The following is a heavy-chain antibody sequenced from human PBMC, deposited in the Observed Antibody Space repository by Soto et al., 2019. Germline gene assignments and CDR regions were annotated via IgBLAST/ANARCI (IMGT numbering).Heavy chain of an antibody. CDR3: ARVNYGDYGGVYDY. D-gene: IGHD4-17*01. V-gene: IGHV3-74*01. CDR1: GFTVSSYL. Sequence: EVQLVASGGGLVQRGGSLRLSCAASGFTVSSYLMHWVRQAPGKGLVWVSRINSDGSSTSFADSVKGRFTISRDNAKNTLYLQMNSLRAEDTAVYYCARVNYGDYGGVYDYWGQGTLVTVSS. J-gene: IGHJ4*02. CDR2: INSDGSST.